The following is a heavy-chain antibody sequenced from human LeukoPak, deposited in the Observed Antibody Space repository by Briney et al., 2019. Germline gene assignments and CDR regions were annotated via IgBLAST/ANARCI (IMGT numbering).Heavy chain of an antibody. D-gene: IGHD2-21*01. CDR3: ARDIVVVRTFDI. CDR2: IYTSGST. CDR1: GGSISSGSYY. V-gene: IGHV4-61*02. Sequence: PSQTLSLTCTLSGGSISSGSYYWSWIRQPAGKGLEWIGRIYTSGSTNYNPSLKSRVTISVDTSKNQFPLKLSSVTAADTAVYYCARDIVVVRTFDIWGQGTMVTVSS. J-gene: IGHJ3*02.